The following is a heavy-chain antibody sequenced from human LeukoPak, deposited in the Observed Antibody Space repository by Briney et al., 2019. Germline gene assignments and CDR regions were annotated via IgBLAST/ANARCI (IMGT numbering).Heavy chain of an antibody. CDR3: VKGQEVVYAPTFDY. D-gene: IGHD2-8*02. J-gene: IGHJ4*02. Sequence: GGSLRLSCAASGFIFNTYAMHWVRQAPGKGLQYVASLGISGISTYYAESVQGRFTISRNNSKNTLYLQMSSVRAEDTAVYYCVKGQEVVYAPTFDYWGQGTLVTVSS. V-gene: IGHV3-64D*06. CDR2: LGISGIST. CDR1: GFIFNTYA.